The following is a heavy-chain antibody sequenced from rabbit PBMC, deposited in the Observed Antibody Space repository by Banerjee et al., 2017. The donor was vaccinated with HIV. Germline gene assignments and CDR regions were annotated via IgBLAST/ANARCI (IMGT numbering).Heavy chain of an antibody. CDR2: IYAGSGNT. CDR1: GFSFSSGYD. V-gene: IGHV1S45*01. CDR3: ARGSSGYYRYYFDL. D-gene: IGHD1-1*01. Sequence: QEQLVESGGGLVQPEGSLTLTCTASGFSFSSGYDMCWVRQAPGKGLEWIACIYAGSGNTYYASWAKGRFTISKASSTTVTLQMTSLTDADTATYFCARGSSGYYRYYFDLWGPGTLVTVS. J-gene: IGHJ4*01.